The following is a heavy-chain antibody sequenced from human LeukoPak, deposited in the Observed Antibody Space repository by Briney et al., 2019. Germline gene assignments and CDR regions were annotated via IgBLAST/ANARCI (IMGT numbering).Heavy chain of an antibody. CDR2: IYYSGST. J-gene: IGHJ4*02. D-gene: IGHD2-2*01. Sequence: SETLSLTCTVSGGSISSYYWSWIRQPPGKGLEWIGYIYYSGSTNYNPPLKSRVTISVDTSKNQFSLKLSSVTAADTAVYYCARGGRGDTSPRYWGQGTLVTVSS. V-gene: IGHV4-59*12. CDR3: ARGGRGDTSPRY. CDR1: GGSISSYY.